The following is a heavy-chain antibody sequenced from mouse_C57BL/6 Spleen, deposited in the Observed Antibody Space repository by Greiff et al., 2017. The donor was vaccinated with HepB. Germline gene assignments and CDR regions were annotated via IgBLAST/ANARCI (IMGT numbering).Heavy chain of an antibody. CDR3: ARWGITTVGYFDY. J-gene: IGHJ2*01. CDR2: ISSGGSYT. Sequence: EVNVVESGGDLVKPGGSLKLSCAASGFTFSSYGMSWVRQTPDKRLEWVATISSGGSYTYYPDSVKGRFTISRDNAKNTLYLQMSSLKSEDTAMYYCARWGITTVGYFDYWGQGTTLTVSS. CDR1: GFTFSSYG. V-gene: IGHV5-6*01. D-gene: IGHD1-1*01.